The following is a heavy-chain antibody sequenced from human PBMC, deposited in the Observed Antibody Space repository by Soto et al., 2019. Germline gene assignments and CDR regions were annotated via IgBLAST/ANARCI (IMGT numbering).Heavy chain of an antibody. V-gene: IGHV3-23*01. J-gene: IGHJ4*02. D-gene: IGHD6-25*01. CDR1: GFTFSSYS. CDR2: VSSGGDIT. CDR3: AKGAVSSGKFDS. Sequence: GGSLRLSCAASGFTFSSYSMSWVRQAPGKGLEWVSVVSSGGDITHYADSVKGRFTISRDNSKNAVYLQMNSLRAEDTAVYYCAKGAVSSGKFDSWGQGTLVTVSS.